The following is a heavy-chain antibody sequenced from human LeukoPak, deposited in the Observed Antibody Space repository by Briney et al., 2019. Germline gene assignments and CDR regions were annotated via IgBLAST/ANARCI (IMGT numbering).Heavy chain of an antibody. CDR2: IYYSGST. CDR1: GGSLSSYY. CDR3: AREERATSY. J-gene: IGHJ4*02. V-gene: IGHV4-39*07. Sequence: SETLSLTCTVSGGSLSSYYWGWIRQPPGKGLEWIGSIYYSGSTYYNPSLKSRVTISVDTSKNQFSLKLSSVTAADTAVYYFAREERATSYGGQGTLVTVSS. D-gene: IGHD1-26*01.